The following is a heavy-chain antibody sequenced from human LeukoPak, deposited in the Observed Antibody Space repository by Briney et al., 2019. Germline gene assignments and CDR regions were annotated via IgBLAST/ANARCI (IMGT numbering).Heavy chain of an antibody. J-gene: IGHJ4*02. D-gene: IGHD6-25*01. Sequence: GGSLRRSCAASGFTFSSYGIHWVRQAPGKGLVWVSRINSDGRSTFYADSVKGRFTISRDSATNTLYLQMNSLRAEDTAVYYCAREWDGSGWLNHWGQGTLVTVSS. CDR2: INSDGRST. CDR3: AREWDGSGWLNH. V-gene: IGHV3-74*01. CDR1: GFTFSSYG.